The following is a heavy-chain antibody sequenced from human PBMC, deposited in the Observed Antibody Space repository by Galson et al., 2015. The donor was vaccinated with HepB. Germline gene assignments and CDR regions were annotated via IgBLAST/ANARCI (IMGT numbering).Heavy chain of an antibody. V-gene: IGHV1-2*02. Sequence: SVKVSCKASGYTFIDYYIYWVRQAPGQGLEWMGWVNPNSGGTNYAQKFQGRVTLTRDTSISTACMGLSSLRSDDTAVYYCARRSWGNDAFDIWGQGTVVAVSS. CDR2: VNPNSGGT. J-gene: IGHJ3*02. CDR1: GYTFIDYY. D-gene: IGHD3-16*01. CDR3: ARRSWGNDAFDI.